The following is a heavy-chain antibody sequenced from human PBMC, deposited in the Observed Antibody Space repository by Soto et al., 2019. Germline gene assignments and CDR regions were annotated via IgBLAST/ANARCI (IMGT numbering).Heavy chain of an antibody. V-gene: IGHV1-69*13. D-gene: IGHD1-7*01. Sequence: SVKVSCKASGGTFSSYAISWVRLAPGQGLEWMGGIIPIFGTANYAQKFQGRVTITADESTSTAYMELSSLRSEDTAVYYCASSGIITGTLTSLGPYYYYGMDVWGQGTTVTVSS. CDR3: ASSGIITGTLTSLGPYYYYGMDV. CDR2: IIPIFGTA. J-gene: IGHJ6*02. CDR1: GGTFSSYA.